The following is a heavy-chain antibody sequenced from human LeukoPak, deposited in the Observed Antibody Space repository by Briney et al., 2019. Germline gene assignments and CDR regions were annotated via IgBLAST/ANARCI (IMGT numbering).Heavy chain of an antibody. Sequence: PSETLSLTCTVSGGSISSSSYYWGWIRQPPGKGLEWIGSIYYSGSTYYNPSLKSRVTISVDTSKNQFSLKLSSVTAADTAVYYCARGTEQWLVYFDYWGQGTLVTVSS. CDR3: ARGTEQWLVYFDY. D-gene: IGHD6-19*01. V-gene: IGHV4-39*07. CDR2: IYYSGST. J-gene: IGHJ4*02. CDR1: GGSISSSSYY.